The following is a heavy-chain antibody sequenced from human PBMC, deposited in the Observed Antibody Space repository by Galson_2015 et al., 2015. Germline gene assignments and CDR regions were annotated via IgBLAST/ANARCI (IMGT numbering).Heavy chain of an antibody. Sequence: SLRLSCAASGFTFSNYSMSWVRQAPGKGPEWISYITSRSSTIYYSDSVKGRFTISRDNAKNSLYLEMKSLRDEDTALSYCARDLGYCSGTSCYSVGAFDIWGQGTMVTVSS. J-gene: IGHJ3*02. CDR3: ARDLGYCSGTSCYSVGAFDI. D-gene: IGHD2-15*01. V-gene: IGHV3-48*02. CDR1: GFTFSNYS. CDR2: ITSRSSTI.